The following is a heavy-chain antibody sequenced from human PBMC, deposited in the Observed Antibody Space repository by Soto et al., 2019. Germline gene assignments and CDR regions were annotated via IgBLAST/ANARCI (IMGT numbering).Heavy chain of an antibody. V-gene: IGHV5-51*01. CDR1: AYIFTIYW. Sequence: GESQKIPCPGSAYIFTIYWIGWVRQMPVKGRDWMCIIYPCDSDTRYGPSFQGQVTISADKSSSTAYLQWISLKASNTCMYYCETDEVNVGSYYYFAMDVSGERTTVTVSS. CDR2: IYPCDSDT. D-gene: IGHD1-26*01. J-gene: IGHJ6*04. CDR3: ETDEVNVGSYYYFAMDV.